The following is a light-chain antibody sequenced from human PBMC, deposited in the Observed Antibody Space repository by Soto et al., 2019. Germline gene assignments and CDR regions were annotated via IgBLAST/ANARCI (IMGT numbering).Light chain of an antibody. CDR1: QSVSSSY. CDR2: GAS. CDR3: QQYGSSPHT. J-gene: IGKJ2*01. V-gene: IGKV3-20*01. Sequence: EIVLTQSPGTLSLSPGERATLSCRASQSVSSSYLAWYQHKPGQAPRLLIYGASSRATGIPDRFSGSGSGTDFTLTISRLEPEEFAVYYCQQYGSSPHTFGQGNKLEI.